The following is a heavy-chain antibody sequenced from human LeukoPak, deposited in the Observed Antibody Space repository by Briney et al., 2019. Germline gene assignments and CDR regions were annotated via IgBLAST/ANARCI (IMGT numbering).Heavy chain of an antibody. CDR2: ISADSAAT. CDR1: GFNFGSYS. D-gene: IGHD3-22*01. Sequence: GGALRLSCAASGFNFGSYSMTWVRQAPGKGLDWVPVISADSAATFYADSVKGRFTISRDNAKNSLYLQMNSLRAEDTAVYYCAKDTLVGYDSSGYYYVGGVFDYWGQGTLVTVSS. J-gene: IGHJ4*02. V-gene: IGHV3-23*01. CDR3: AKDTLVGYDSSGYYYVGGVFDY.